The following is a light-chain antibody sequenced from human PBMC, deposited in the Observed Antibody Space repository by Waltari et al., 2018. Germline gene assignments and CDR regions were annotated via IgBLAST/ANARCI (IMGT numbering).Light chain of an antibody. CDR2: AAS. Sequence: IQLTQSPSSLSASVGDRVTITCRASQGINNYLAWYQQKPGKAPKLLIYAASTLQSGVPSRVSGSGSGTDFTLIISSLQPEDFATYYCQQLNSYPITFGQGTRLEIK. CDR1: QGINNY. J-gene: IGKJ5*01. V-gene: IGKV1-9*01. CDR3: QQLNSYPIT.